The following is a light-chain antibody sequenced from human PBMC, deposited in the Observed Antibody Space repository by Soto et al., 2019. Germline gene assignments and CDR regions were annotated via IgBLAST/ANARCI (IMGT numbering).Light chain of an antibody. CDR2: GVS. Sequence: QSAPTQPASVSGSPGQSITISCSGTSSDVGSNNFVSWYQQHPGKAPKLMIYGVSKRPSGISNRFSGSKSGYTASLTISGLQAEDEADYYCCSYAGSSTWVFGGGTKVTVL. J-gene: IGLJ3*02. V-gene: IGLV2-23*02. CDR1: SSDVGSNNF. CDR3: CSYAGSSTWV.